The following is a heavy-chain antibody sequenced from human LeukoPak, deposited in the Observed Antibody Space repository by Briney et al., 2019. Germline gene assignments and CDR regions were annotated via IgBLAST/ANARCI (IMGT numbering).Heavy chain of an antibody. Sequence: PSETLSLTCTVSGASINSYYWSWIRQPAGKGLEWIGRIYTSGRTNYNPSLKSRLTMSEDTSKNQFSLKLSSATDADTAVYYCARQTSSGGFDYWGQGTLVTVSS. CDR1: GASINSYY. CDR2: IYTSGRT. D-gene: IGHD3-10*01. V-gene: IGHV4-4*07. CDR3: ARQTSSGGFDY. J-gene: IGHJ4*02.